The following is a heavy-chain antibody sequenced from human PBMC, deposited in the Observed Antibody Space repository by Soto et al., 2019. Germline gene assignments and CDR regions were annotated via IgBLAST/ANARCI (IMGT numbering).Heavy chain of an antibody. CDR1: GYTFTSYG. CDR3: ARDQIAVAALYGMDV. CDR2: ISAYNGNT. Sequence: ASVKVSCKASGYTFTSYGISWVRQAPGQGLEWMGWISAYNGNTNYAQKLQGRVTMTTDTSTSTAYMELRSLRSDDTAVYYRARDQIAVAALYGMDVWGQGTTVTVSS. V-gene: IGHV1-18*01. D-gene: IGHD6-19*01. J-gene: IGHJ6*02.